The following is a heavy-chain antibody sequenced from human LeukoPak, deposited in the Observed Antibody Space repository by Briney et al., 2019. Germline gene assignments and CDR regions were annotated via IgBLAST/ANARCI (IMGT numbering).Heavy chain of an antibody. CDR2: IYYSGST. CDR1: GGSISSYY. CDR3: ARDGSSGDIQH. J-gene: IGHJ1*01. Sequence: SETLSLTCTVSGGSISSYYWSWIRQPPGKGLEWIGYIYYSGSTYYNPSLKSRVTISVDTSKNQFSLKLSSVTAADTAVYYCARDGSSGDIQHWGQGTLVTVSS. V-gene: IGHV4-59*12. D-gene: IGHD3-10*01.